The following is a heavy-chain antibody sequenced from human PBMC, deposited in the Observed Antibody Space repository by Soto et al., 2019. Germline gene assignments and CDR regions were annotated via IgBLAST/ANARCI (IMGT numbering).Heavy chain of an antibody. CDR2: IKSKTDGGTT. V-gene: IGHV3-15*01. D-gene: IGHD6-19*01. J-gene: IGHJ6*03. Sequence: GGSLRLSCAASGFTFSNAWMSWVRQAPGKGLEWVGRIKSKTDGGTTDYAAPVKGRFTISRDDSKNTLYLQMNSLKTEDTAVYYCTTVSSGWPRYYYYMDVWGKGTTVTVSS. CDR3: TTVSSGWPRYYYYMDV. CDR1: GFTFSNAW.